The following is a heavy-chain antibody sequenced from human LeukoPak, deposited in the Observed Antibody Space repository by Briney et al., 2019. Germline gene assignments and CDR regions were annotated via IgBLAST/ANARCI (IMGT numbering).Heavy chain of an antibody. D-gene: IGHD3-16*02. CDR1: GGSISSYY. CDR3: ARYIWGSYPTFEDY. Sequence: SETLSLTCTVSGGSISSYYWSWIRQPPGKGLEWIGYISYSGSTNYNPSLKSRVTILVDTSKNQLSLKLNSVTAADTAVYYCARYIWGSYPTFEDYWGQGSLVTVSS. CDR2: ISYSGST. J-gene: IGHJ4*02. V-gene: IGHV4-59*01.